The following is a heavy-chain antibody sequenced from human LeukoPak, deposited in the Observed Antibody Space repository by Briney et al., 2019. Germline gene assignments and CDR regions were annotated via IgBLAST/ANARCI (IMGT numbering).Heavy chain of an antibody. CDR2: IYYSGST. D-gene: IGHD3-16*01. CDR3: ARRVTGRGTYYFDY. V-gene: IGHV4-59*08. J-gene: IGHJ4*02. CDR1: GGSISTYY. Sequence: SETLSLTCSVSGGSISTYYWTWIRQPPGKGLEWIGYIYYSGSTNYNPALKSRVTISLDTSKNQFSLKPNSVTAADTAVYYCARRVTGRGTYYFDYWGQGTLVTVSS.